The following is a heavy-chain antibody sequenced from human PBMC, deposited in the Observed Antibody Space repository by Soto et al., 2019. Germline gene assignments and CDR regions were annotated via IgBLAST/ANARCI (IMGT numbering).Heavy chain of an antibody. CDR2: IYRTGST. Sequence: SETLSLTCAVSGGSFTSNNWLTWVRQPRGQGLEWIGEIYRTGSTNYNPSLKSRVTISLDKSENQFSLKVTSLTAADTAVYYCASRDPGTSVDYWGQGTLVTVSS. D-gene: IGHD1-7*01. V-gene: IGHV4-4*02. CDR1: GGSFTSNNW. J-gene: IGHJ4*02. CDR3: ASRDPGTSVDY.